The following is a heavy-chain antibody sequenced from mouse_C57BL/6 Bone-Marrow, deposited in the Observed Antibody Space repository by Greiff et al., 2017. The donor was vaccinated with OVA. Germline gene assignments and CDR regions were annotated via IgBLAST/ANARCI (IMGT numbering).Heavy chain of an antibody. V-gene: IGHV10-1*01. D-gene: IGHD1-1*01. CDR1: GFSFNTYA. J-gene: IGHJ3*01. Sequence: EVQRVESGGGLVQPKGSLKLSCAASGFSFNTYAMNWVRQAPGKGLEWVARIRSKSNNYATYYADSVKDRFTISRDDSESMLYLQMNNLKTEDTAMYYCVRHGYYYGSSYRAWFAYWGQGTLVTVSA. CDR3: VRHGYYYGSSYRAWFAY. CDR2: IRSKSNNYAT.